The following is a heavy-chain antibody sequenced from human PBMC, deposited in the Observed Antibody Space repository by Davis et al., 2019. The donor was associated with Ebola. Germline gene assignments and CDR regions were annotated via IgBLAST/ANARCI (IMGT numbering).Heavy chain of an antibody. CDR1: GGSFSGYY. V-gene: IGHV4-34*01. CDR2: IYYSGST. J-gene: IGHJ6*02. Sequence: SETLSLTCAVYGGSFSGYYWSWIRQPPGKGLEWIGSIYYSGSTYYNPSLKSRVTISVDTSKNQFSLKLSSVTAADTAVYYCARVDWLYYGMDVWGQGTTVTVSS. CDR3: ARVDWLYYGMDV. D-gene: IGHD3-9*01.